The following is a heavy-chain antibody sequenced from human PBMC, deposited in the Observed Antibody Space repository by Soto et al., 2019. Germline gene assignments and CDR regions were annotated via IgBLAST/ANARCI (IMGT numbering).Heavy chain of an antibody. D-gene: IGHD6-13*01. V-gene: IGHV3-30*18. J-gene: IGHJ6*02. CDR3: ANERSSCYYYYGMAV. CDR2: ISYDGSNK. Sequence: QVQLVESGGGVVQPGRSLRLSCAASGFTFSSYGMHWVRQAPGKGLEWLAVISYDGSNKYYADSVKGRFTISSDNSKNTLYRQMNSLRAEDTAVYYCANERSSCYYYYGMAVWGQETTVTVSS. CDR1: GFTFSSYG.